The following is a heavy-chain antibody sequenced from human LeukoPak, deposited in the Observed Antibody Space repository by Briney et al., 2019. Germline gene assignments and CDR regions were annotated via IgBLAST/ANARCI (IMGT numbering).Heavy chain of an antibody. D-gene: IGHD1-26*01. CDR2: IYYSGST. J-gene: IGHJ4*02. CDR1: GGSISSSSYY. CDR3: ARESGRGFSSYFDY. V-gene: IGHV4-39*07. Sequence: PSETLSLTCTVSGGSISSSSYYWGWIRQPPGKGLEWIGSIYYSGSTYYNPSLKSRVTISVDTSKNQFSLKLSSVTAADTAVYYCARESGRGFSSYFDYWGQGTLVTVSS.